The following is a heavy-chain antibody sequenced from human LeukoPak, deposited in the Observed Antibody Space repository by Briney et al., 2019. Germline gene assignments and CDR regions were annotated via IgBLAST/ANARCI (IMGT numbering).Heavy chain of an antibody. V-gene: IGHV1-8*02. CDR2: VNTNSGNT. CDR3: ARATPGGLHGYSFDY. Sequence: GASVKVSCKASGYTFKNYDINGVRQATGQGLEWMGWVNTNSGNTGFAQKFQDRVSMTRDTSINTAYMELTSLRSGDTAVYYCARATPGGLHGYSFDYWGQGTVFTVYS. D-gene: IGHD5-24*01. CDR1: GYTFKNYD. J-gene: IGHJ4*02.